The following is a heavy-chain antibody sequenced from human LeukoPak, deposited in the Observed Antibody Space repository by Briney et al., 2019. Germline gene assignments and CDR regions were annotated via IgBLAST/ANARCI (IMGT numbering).Heavy chain of an antibody. CDR1: GYTFTGYY. CDR3: ARGSGDSGWYGDWFDP. V-gene: IGHV1-2*02. D-gene: IGHD6-19*01. CDR2: INPNSGGT. J-gene: IGHJ5*02. Sequence: AASVKVSCQASGYTFTGYYMQWVRQAPGQGLEWMGWINPNSGGTNYAQKFQGRVTMTRDTSISTAYMELSRLRSDDTAVYYCARGSGDSGWYGDWFDPWGQGTLVTVSS.